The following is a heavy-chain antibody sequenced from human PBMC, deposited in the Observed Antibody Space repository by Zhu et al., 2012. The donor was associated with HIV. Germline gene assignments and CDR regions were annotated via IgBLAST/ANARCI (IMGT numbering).Heavy chain of an antibody. CDR3: ARRPLGSGSYYY. Sequence: QVQLQQWGAGLLKPSETLSLTCAVYGGSFSNYYWSWIRQPPGKGLEWIGEINHSGNTKYNPSLKSRVTISVDTSKNQFSLKLSSVTAADTAVYYCARRPLGSGSYYYWGQGTLVTVSS. CDR1: GGSFSNYY. D-gene: IGHD3-10*01. J-gene: IGHJ4*02. CDR2: INHSGNT. V-gene: IGHV4-34*01.